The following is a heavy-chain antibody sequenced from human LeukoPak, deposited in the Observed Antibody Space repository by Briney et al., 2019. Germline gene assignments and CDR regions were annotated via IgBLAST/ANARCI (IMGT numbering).Heavy chain of an antibody. D-gene: IGHD1-26*01. Sequence: PGGSLRLSCAASGFTFSTYWMHWVRQAPGKGLVWVSRINTDGSTKTYADPVKGRFTISRDNAKNTLYLQMNSLRAEDTAVYYCIRALGSYSDCWGQGTLVTVSS. CDR1: GFTFSTYW. V-gene: IGHV3-74*03. J-gene: IGHJ4*02. CDR2: INTDGSTK. CDR3: IRALGSYSDC.